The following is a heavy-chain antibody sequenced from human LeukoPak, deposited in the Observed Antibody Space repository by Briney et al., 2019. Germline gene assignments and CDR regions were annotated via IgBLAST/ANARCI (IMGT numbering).Heavy chain of an antibody. D-gene: IGHD4/OR15-4a*01. J-gene: IGHJ6*02. CDR2: ISGSGGST. Sequence: GGSLRLSCAASGFTFSTYAMNWVRQAPGKGLEWVSAISGSGGSTYYADSVKGRFTISRDNSKNTLYLQMNSLRAEDTAVYYCAKEGLLPSARAYYYYYGMDVWGQGTTVTVSS. CDR1: GFTFSTYA. V-gene: IGHV3-23*01. CDR3: AKEGLLPSARAYYYYYGMDV.